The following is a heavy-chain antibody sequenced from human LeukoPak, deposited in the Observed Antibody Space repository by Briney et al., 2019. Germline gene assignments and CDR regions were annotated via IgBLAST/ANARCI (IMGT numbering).Heavy chain of an antibody. V-gene: IGHV3-15*01. Sequence: GGSLRLSCAASGFTFTNAWMTWVRQAPGKGLEWVGRIKSKTDGGTTDYAAPVKDRFTISRDDSKNTLYLQMNSLKTEVTAVYYCTTATSSGYPYWGQGTLVTVSS. CDR1: GFTFTNAW. J-gene: IGHJ4*02. CDR2: IKSKTDGGTT. CDR3: TTATSSGYPY. D-gene: IGHD3-22*01.